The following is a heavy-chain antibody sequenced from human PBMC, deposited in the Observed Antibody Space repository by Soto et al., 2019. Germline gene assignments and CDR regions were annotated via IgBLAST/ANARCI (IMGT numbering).Heavy chain of an antibody. CDR2: ASYDGSYK. D-gene: IGHD5-12*01. CDR1: GFTFSSFG. V-gene: IGHV3-30*18. J-gene: IGHJ4*02. CDR3: AKERSVVATTPDFDY. Sequence: QVQLVESGGGVVQPGRSLRLSCAASGFTFSSFGMHWVRQAPGKGLEWVAVASYDGSYKYYADSVKGRFTISRDNSKNTLYLQMNSLRAEDTAGYYCAKERSVVATTPDFDYWGQGTLVTVSS.